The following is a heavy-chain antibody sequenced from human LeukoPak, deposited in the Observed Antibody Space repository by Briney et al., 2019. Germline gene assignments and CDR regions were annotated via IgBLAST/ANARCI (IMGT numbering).Heavy chain of an antibody. CDR2: IYYSGST. V-gene: IGHV4-59*11. Sequence: SETLSLTCTVSGGSISSHYWSWIRQPPGKGLEWIGNIYYSGSTNYNPPLKSRLTISVDPSKNQFSLKLSSVTAADTAVYYCARGLGPGGVTPHYWGQGTLVTVSS. CDR3: ARGLGPGGVTPHY. D-gene: IGHD2-21*02. CDR1: GGSISSHY. J-gene: IGHJ4*02.